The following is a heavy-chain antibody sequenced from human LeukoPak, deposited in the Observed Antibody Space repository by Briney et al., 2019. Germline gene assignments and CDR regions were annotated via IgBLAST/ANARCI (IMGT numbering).Heavy chain of an antibody. V-gene: IGHV3-7*04. CDR2: IRQDGSEK. J-gene: IGHJ3*02. D-gene: IGHD6-13*01. CDR3: ARAEGIQWPLYGFEI. CDR1: GFTFSGYW. Sequence: GGSLRLSCAASGFTFSGYWMSWVRQAPGKGLEWVANIRQDGSEKHYVDSVKGRFTISRDNAKNSLYLEMNRLRAEDTAVYYCARAEGIQWPLYGFEIWGQGTMVTVS.